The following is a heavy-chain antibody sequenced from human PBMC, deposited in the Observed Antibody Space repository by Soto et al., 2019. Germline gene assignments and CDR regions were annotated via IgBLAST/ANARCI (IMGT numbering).Heavy chain of an antibody. CDR2: ISGRGGTT. J-gene: IGHJ3*02. V-gene: IGHV3-23*01. CDR1: GFNCINFA. D-gene: IGHD2-2*01. Sequence: PGGSLRLPCAASGFNCINFAMHCVRQKTGKGLEWVSGISGRGGTTYYADSVQGRFTISRDNSKNTLYLQMNSLRAEDTALYYCAKRDTTSPRGAFDIWGQGTMVTVSS. CDR3: AKRDTTSPRGAFDI.